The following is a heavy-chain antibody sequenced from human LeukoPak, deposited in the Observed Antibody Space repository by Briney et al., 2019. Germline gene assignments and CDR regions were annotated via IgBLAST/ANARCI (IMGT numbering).Heavy chain of an antibody. Sequence: SETLSLTCTVSGGSISSYYWSWIRQPPGKGLEWIGYIYYSGSTNYNPSLKSRVTISVDTSKNQFSLKLSSVTAADTAVYYCARVLTGPAAFDTWGQGTMVTVSS. CDR3: ARVLTGPAAFDT. V-gene: IGHV4-59*01. CDR1: GGSISSYY. D-gene: IGHD3-16*01. J-gene: IGHJ3*02. CDR2: IYYSGST.